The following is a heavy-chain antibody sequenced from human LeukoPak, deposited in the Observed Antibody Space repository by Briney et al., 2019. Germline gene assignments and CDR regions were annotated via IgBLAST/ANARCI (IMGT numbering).Heavy chain of an antibody. CDR3: ARHALIVGAPSSLDY. D-gene: IGHD1-26*01. CDR1: GGYISSSSYY. J-gene: IGHJ4*02. Sequence: SETLSRTCTVSGGYISSSSYYWGWIRQPPGKGLEWIGTIYYSGSTYYNPSLKSRVTMSVDTPKNHFSLELSSVTAADMAVYYCARHALIVGAPSSLDYWGQGTLVTVSS. V-gene: IGHV4-39*01. CDR2: IYYSGST.